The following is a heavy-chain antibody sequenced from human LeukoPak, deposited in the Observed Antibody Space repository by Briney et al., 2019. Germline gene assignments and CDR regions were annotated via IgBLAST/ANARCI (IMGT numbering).Heavy chain of an antibody. CDR3: AREITMVRGVIREGYGMDV. CDR2: IYHSGST. V-gene: IGHV4-59*01. CDR1: GGSISSYY. J-gene: IGHJ6*02. Sequence: SETLSLTCTVSGGSISSYYWSWIRQPPGKGLEWIGYIYHSGSTNYNASLKSRVTISVDTSKKQFSLKLSSVTAADTAVYYCAREITMVRGVIREGYGMDVWGLGTTVTVSS. D-gene: IGHD3-10*01.